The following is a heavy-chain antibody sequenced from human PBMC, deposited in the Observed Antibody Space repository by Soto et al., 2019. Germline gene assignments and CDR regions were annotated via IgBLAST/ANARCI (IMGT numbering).Heavy chain of an antibody. CDR1: GGSISSYY. CDR3: ARDIMGTNYYYYGMDV. Sequence: PSETLSHTCTVSGGSISSYYWSWIRQPPGKGLEWIGYIYYSGSTNYNPSLKSRVTISVDTSKNQFSLKLSSVTAADTAVYYCARDIMGTNYYYYGMDVWGQGTTVTVSS. V-gene: IGHV4-59*01. D-gene: IGHD2-8*01. J-gene: IGHJ6*02. CDR2: IYYSGST.